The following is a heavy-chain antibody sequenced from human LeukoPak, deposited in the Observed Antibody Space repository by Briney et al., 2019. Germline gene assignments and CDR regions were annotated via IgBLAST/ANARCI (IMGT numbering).Heavy chain of an antibody. V-gene: IGHV4-30-2*01. CDR3: ARAGIGPLDY. CDR1: GGSISSGGYS. Sequence: SETLSLTCAVSGGSISSGGYSWSWIRQPPGKGLEWIGYIYHSGSTYYNPSLKSRVTISVDRSKNQFSLKLSSVTAADTAVYYCARAGIGPLDYWGQGTLVTVSS. J-gene: IGHJ4*02. CDR2: IYHSGST.